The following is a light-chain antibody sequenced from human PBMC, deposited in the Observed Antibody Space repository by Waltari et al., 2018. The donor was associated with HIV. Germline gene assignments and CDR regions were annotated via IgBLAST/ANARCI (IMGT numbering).Light chain of an antibody. CDR3: NSRDSSVNPLQVI. CDR2: ARN. J-gene: IGLJ2*01. Sequence: SSELTQDPSVSVALGQTVKITCQGDSLRSYYASWYQQQPGQAPVLVIYARNNRPAGIPDRFPGYSSGDTASLTITGAQAEDEAAYYCNSRDSSVNPLQVIFGGGTKVTVL. V-gene: IGLV3-19*01. CDR1: SLRSYY.